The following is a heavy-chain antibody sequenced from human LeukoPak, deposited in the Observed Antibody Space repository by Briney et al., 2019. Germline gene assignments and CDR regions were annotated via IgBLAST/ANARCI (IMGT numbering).Heavy chain of an antibody. V-gene: IGHV3-9*01. CDR2: ISWNSGTI. Sequence: PGGSLRLSCAGSGFIFNNYAMHWVRQPPGRGLEWVSGISWNSGTIDYADSVRGRFTISRGNAKNSLYLHMNSLRAEDTAVYYCAKDNRSVGPLSGSSGLDAFDIWGQGTMVTVSS. D-gene: IGHD6-19*01. CDR1: GFIFNNYA. CDR3: AKDNRSVGPLSGSSGLDAFDI. J-gene: IGHJ3*02.